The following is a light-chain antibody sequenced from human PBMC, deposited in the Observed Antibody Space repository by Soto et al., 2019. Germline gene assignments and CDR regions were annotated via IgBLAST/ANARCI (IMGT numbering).Light chain of an antibody. CDR3: AAWDASLGGFYV. V-gene: IGLV1-44*01. CDR1: NSNIGSNP. Sequence: QSVLTQPPSASGTPGQRVTISCSGSNSNIGSNPVHWYQQFPGTAPKVLIYSNYQRPSGVPDRFSAPKAGASASLAISGLQSEDEGDYSCAAWDASLGGFYVFGSGTKVTVL. J-gene: IGLJ1*01. CDR2: SNY.